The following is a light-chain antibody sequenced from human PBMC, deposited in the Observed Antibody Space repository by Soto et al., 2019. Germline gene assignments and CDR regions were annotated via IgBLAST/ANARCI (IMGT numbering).Light chain of an antibody. Sequence: EIVLTQSPGTLSLSPGERASLPCRASQSVRSGYLAWFQQKPGQAPRLLIYDASNRATGIPARFSGSGSGTDFTLTISSLEPEDFAVYYCQQRSNWWTFGQGTKVEIK. CDR2: DAS. V-gene: IGKV3-11*01. CDR3: QQRSNWWT. CDR1: QSVRSGY. J-gene: IGKJ1*01.